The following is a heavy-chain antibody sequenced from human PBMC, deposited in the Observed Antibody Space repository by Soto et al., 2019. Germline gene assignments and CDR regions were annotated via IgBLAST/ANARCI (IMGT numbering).Heavy chain of an antibody. D-gene: IGHD1-26*01. CDR2: INPSSGNT. Sequence: QVQLVQSGAEVKNPGASVKVSCKASGYTFTAYYIHWVRQAPGQGLEWMGVINPSSGNTPYAQKFQGRVTVTRDTSTSTVYMELSSLRSDDTAVYYCARASLMGPTTLVDYWGQGTLVTVSS. J-gene: IGHJ4*02. CDR3: ARASLMGPTTLVDY. V-gene: IGHV1-46*01. CDR1: GYTFTAYY.